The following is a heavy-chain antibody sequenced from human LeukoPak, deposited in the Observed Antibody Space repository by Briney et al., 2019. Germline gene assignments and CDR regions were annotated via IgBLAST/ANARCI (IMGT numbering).Heavy chain of an antibody. V-gene: IGHV3-74*01. CDR3: ARARGLGYGDDVRWFDP. J-gene: IGHJ5*02. Sequence: GGSLRLSCAASGFTFSSYWMHWVRQPPGKGLVWVSRINSDESSTNYADSVKGRFTISRDNAKNTLYLQMNSLRAEDTAVYYCARARGLGYGDDVRWFDPWGQGTLVTVSS. D-gene: IGHD4-17*01. CDR2: INSDESST. CDR1: GFTFSSYW.